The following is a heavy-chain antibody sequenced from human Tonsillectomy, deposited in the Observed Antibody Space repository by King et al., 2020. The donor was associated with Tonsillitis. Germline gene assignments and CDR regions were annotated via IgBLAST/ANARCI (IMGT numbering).Heavy chain of an antibody. D-gene: IGHD2-2*01. J-gene: IGHJ6*02. V-gene: IGHV3-30*04. CDR2: MPYDGSDK. Sequence: VQLVESGGGVVQPGRSLGLSCAASGFSFSRYAMHWVRQAPGKGLEWVAIMPYDGSDKYYADSVKGRFTISGDNSKSTLYLQMNSLRTEDTAVYFCARGNSSTRYGWSYFYSLDVWGQGTTVTVSS. CDR1: GFSFSRYA. CDR3: ARGNSSTRYGWSYFYSLDV.